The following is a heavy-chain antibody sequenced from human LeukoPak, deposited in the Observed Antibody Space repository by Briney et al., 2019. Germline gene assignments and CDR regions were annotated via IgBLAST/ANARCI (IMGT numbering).Heavy chain of an antibody. CDR1: GFTFSSYA. D-gene: IGHD1-1*01. J-gene: IGHJ4*02. CDR3: AKTSREKSNDNAPVDY. V-gene: IGHV3-23*01. Sequence: QPGGSLRLSCAASGFTFSSYAMSWVRQAPGKGLEWVAAVSYSGSDTYHTESVKGRFTISRDNSKNSLYLQMNSPRAGDTAIYYCAKTSREKSNDNAPVDYWCQGTLIIVSS. CDR2: VSYSGSDT.